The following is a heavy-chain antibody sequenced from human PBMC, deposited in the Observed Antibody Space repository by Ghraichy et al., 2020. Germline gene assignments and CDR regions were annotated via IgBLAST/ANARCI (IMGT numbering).Heavy chain of an antibody. Sequence: GESLNISCAASGFTFSSYAMSWVRQAPGKGLEWVSAISGSGGSTYYADSVKGRFTISRDNSKNTLYLQMNSLRAEDTAVYYCAKELSGYSSSWYDYWGQGTLVTVSS. D-gene: IGHD6-13*01. CDR3: AKELSGYSSSWYDY. J-gene: IGHJ4*02. V-gene: IGHV3-23*01. CDR1: GFTFSSYA. CDR2: ISGSGGST.